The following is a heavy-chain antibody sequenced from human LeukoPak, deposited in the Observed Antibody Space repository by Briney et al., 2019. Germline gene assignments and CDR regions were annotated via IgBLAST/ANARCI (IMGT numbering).Heavy chain of an antibody. CDR3: AKGGCRGTCNPLAY. J-gene: IGHJ4*02. D-gene: IGHD2-15*01. CDR1: GFTFSGSG. Sequence: GGSLRLSCAASGFTFSGSGMCWVRQAPGKGLEWISSSGDSDGSTYYADSLKGRFTISRDNSKNTLYLQMNNLRAEDTAVYYCAKGGCRGTCNPLAYWGQGALVTVSP. V-gene: IGHV3-23*01. CDR2: SGDSDGST.